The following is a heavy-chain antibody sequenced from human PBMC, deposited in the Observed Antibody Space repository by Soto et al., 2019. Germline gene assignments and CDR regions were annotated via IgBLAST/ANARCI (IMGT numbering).Heavy chain of an antibody. CDR1: GYTFTTYG. CDR2: VNTGNGNT. J-gene: IGHJ4*02. V-gene: IGHV1-3*04. Sequence: ASVKVSCKASGYTFTTYGMHWVRQAPGQRLEWMGWVNTGNGNTAYSQKFQGRVTITRDTSARTGYMEVSSLSSEDMAVYYCAFGPASGEFDYWGQGTLVTVSS. D-gene: IGHD3-3*01. CDR3: AFGPASGEFDY.